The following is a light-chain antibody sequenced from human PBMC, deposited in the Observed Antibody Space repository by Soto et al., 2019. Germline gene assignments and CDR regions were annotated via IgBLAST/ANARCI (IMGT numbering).Light chain of an antibody. V-gene: IGKV1-5*03. Sequence: DIQMTQSTSTLSASVGDRVTITCWASQSISSWLAWYQQKPGKAPKLLIYKASSLESGVPSRFSGSGSGTEFTLTISSLQPDDFATYYCQQYNSYPTFGQGTRLEIK. CDR1: QSISSW. J-gene: IGKJ5*01. CDR2: KAS. CDR3: QQYNSYPT.